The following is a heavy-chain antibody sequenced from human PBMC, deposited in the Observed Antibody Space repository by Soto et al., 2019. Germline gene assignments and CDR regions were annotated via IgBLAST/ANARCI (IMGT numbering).Heavy chain of an antibody. CDR1: GYTFASYD. V-gene: IGHV1-8*01. CDR3: ARGQQWLVKPFDY. Sequence: ASVKVSCKASGYTFASYDINWVRQATGQGLEWMGWMNPNSGNTGYAQKFQGRVTMTRNTSISTAYMELSSLRSEDTAVYYCARGQQWLVKPFDYWGQGTLVTVSS. D-gene: IGHD6-19*01. CDR2: MNPNSGNT. J-gene: IGHJ4*02.